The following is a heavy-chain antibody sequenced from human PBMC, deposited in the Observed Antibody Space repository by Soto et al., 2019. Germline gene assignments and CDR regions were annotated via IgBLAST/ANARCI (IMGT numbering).Heavy chain of an antibody. CDR2: ISGSGGST. CDR3: AKKYSSGWLSYYFDY. V-gene: IGHV3-23*01. D-gene: IGHD6-19*01. J-gene: IGHJ4*02. Sequence: GGSLRLSCAASGFTFSSYAMNWVRQAPGKGLEWVSAISGSGGSTYYADSVKGRFTISRDNSKNTLYLQMNSLRAEDTAVYYCAKKYSSGWLSYYFDYWGKGTLVTVSS. CDR1: GFTFSSYA.